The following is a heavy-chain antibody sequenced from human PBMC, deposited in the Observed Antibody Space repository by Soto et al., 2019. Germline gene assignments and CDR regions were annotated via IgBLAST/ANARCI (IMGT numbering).Heavy chain of an antibody. CDR2: ITSSSDYT. CDR3: VREYYYGMDV. Sequence: QEQLVESGGGLVRPGGSLRLSCAASGFTFSAYYMTWMRQAPGKGLEWVSYITSSSDYTNYAGSVKGRFTISRDNAKNSLYLQMNSLRVEDTAVYYCVREYYYGMDVCVQGTTVSVSS. V-gene: IGHV3-11*05. CDR1: GFTFSAYY. J-gene: IGHJ6*02.